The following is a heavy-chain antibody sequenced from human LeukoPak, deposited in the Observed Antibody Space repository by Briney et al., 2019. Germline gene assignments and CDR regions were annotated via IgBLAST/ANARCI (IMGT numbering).Heavy chain of an antibody. J-gene: IGHJ4*02. D-gene: IGHD3-22*01. CDR2: IDYSGST. V-gene: IGHV4-39*06. CDR1: GPSISSSCYY. CDR3: ARGQYYYDSSGYLGAFDY. Sequence: SASLSLTCTVSGPSISSSCYYWGWIRPPPGKGWEWIRSIDYSGSTYYNPCLKSRVTIAVDPSKNHFAMKLSSVSAADTAVYYCARGQYYYDSSGYLGAFDYWGQGTLVTVSS.